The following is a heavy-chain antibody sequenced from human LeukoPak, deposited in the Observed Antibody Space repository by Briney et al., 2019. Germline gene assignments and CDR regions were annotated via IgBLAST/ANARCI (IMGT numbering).Heavy chain of an antibody. V-gene: IGHV3-74*01. D-gene: IGHD6-19*01. CDR2: ISTTRSTT. CDR3: GRGRYSSWFGYDF. J-gene: IGHJ4*02. Sequence: GGSLRRSCTASGFSFCGHPRHWARPLPGEGRVWVSRISTTRSTTRYADSVKGRITVSRDNAKNTLYLQMNKSRATDTATYDSGRGRYSSWFGYDFWGKGILVTV. CDR1: GFSFCGHP.